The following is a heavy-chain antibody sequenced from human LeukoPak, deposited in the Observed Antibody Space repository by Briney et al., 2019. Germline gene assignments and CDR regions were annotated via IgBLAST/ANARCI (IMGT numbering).Heavy chain of an antibody. CDR3: ARRGDGGRSFDL. V-gene: IGHV3-48*01. Sequence: GGSLRLSCAASEFTFSSYSMNWVRQAPGKGLEWVSYITNSGNSKSYADSVKGRFTISRDNTKNTLYLQMNSLRAEDTAVYYCARRGDGGRSFDLWGQGTLVTVSS. J-gene: IGHJ4*02. CDR2: ITNSGNSK. CDR1: EFTFSSYS. D-gene: IGHD4-23*01.